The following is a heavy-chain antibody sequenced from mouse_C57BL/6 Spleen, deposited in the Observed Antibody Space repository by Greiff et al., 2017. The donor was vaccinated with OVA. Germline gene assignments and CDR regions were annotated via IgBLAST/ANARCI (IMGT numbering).Heavy chain of an antibody. J-gene: IGHJ2*01. CDR3: ARDGITGTVYFDY. CDR1: GYTFTSYW. D-gene: IGHD4-1*01. V-gene: IGHV1-53*01. Sequence: VQLQQPGTELVKPGASVKLSCKASGYTFTSYWMHWVKQRPGQGLEWIGNINPSNGGTNYNEKFKSKATLTVDKSSSTAYMQHSSLTSEDSAVYYCARDGITGTVYFDYWGQGTTLTVAS. CDR2: INPSNGGT.